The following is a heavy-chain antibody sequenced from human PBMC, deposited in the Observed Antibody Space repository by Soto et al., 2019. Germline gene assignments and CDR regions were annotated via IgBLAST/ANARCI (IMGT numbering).Heavy chain of an antibody. Sequence: ASVKVSCKPSGYTFSSYGISWVRQAPGQGLEWVGWISPYNGNRNYEQTLQDRVTMTTDTSTITAYMELRSMRSDDTAVYYCARDRLAEAGPVDYWGQGILVTVSS. J-gene: IGHJ4*02. CDR1: GYTFSSYG. CDR3: ARDRLAEAGPVDY. CDR2: ISPYNGNR. V-gene: IGHV1-18*04. D-gene: IGHD6-13*01.